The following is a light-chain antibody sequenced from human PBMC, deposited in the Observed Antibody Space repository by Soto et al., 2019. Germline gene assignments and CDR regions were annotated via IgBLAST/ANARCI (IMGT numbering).Light chain of an antibody. V-gene: IGKV3-15*01. CDR2: GAS. CDR3: QQYDKYAWT. J-gene: IGKJ1*01. CDR1: QGIKDY. Sequence: EIVMTQSPATLSVSPGERATLSCRASQGIKDYVAWFQQKPGQAPRLLIYGASTRATAIPARFSGSGSGTEFTLSISSLQSEDFATYYCQQYDKYAWTFGQGTKVEIK.